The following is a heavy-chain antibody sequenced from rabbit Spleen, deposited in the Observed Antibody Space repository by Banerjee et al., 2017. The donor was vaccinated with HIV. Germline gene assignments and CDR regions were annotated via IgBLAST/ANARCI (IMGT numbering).Heavy chain of an antibody. CDR3: ARDLTGVIGWNFGW. Sequence: QEQVVESGGGLVKPEGSLKLSCTASGFSFSTKVVMCWVRQAPGKGLECIACIYGDSSGSTWYASWAKGRFTISKTSSTTVTLQMTSLTAADTATYFCARDLTGVIGWNFGWWGPGTLVTVS. J-gene: IGHJ4*01. D-gene: IGHD1-1*01. CDR2: IYGDSSGST. V-gene: IGHV1S45*01. CDR1: GFSFSTKVV.